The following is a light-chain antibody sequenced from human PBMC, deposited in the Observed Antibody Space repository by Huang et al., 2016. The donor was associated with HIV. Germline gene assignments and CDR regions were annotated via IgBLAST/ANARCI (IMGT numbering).Light chain of an antibody. CDR1: QSISTN. Sequence: DIQMTQSPSSMSASVGDRVTITCRAGQSISTNLNLYQQKPGKAPKLLMYSVSSLQSAVPSRFIGSGSGTDFTLTISSLQPEDFGTYFCQQSYTTPHTFGQGTRLEIK. V-gene: IGKV1-39*01. CDR3: QQSYTTPHT. J-gene: IGKJ2*01. CDR2: SVS.